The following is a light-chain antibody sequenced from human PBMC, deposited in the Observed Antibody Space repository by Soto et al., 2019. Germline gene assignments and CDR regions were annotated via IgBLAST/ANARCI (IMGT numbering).Light chain of an antibody. CDR1: SSDVGGYNY. V-gene: IGLV2-14*01. Sequence: SVLTQPASVSGSPGQSSTASCTGTSSDVGGYNYVSWYQQHPGKAPKLMIYDVSNRPSGVSTRVSGSKSCNTASLTISVLQAEDEADYSCSSSTSSSPYVFGPGTKVTVL. CDR3: SSSTSSSPYV. J-gene: IGLJ1*01. CDR2: DVS.